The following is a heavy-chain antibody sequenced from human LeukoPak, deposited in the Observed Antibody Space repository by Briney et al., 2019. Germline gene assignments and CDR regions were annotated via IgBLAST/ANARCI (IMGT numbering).Heavy chain of an antibody. V-gene: IGHV3-23*01. J-gene: IGHJ4*02. CDR1: GFPFSTYA. CDR3: VRSLDY. CDR2: ITGSGGFT. Sequence: GGSLRLSCAASGFPFSTYAMNWVRQAPGKGLEWVSVITGSGGFTQYADSVKGRITISRDNSKNTVYLQMNSLRVEDTALYYCVRSLDYWGQGTLVTVSS.